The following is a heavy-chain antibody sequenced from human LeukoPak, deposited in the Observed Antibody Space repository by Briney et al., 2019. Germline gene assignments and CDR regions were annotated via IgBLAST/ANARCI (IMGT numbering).Heavy chain of an antibody. CDR1: GFTFSSYA. D-gene: IGHD6-13*01. V-gene: IGHV3-30-3*01. CDR2: ISYDGSNK. J-gene: IGHJ6*02. CDR3: ARDGTAADTYYYYGMDV. Sequence: PGGSLRLPCAASGFTFSSYAMHWVRQAPGKGLEWVAVISYDGSNKYYADSVKGRFTISRDNSKNTLYLQMNSLRAEDTAVYYCARDGTAADTYYYYGMDVWGQGTTVTVSS.